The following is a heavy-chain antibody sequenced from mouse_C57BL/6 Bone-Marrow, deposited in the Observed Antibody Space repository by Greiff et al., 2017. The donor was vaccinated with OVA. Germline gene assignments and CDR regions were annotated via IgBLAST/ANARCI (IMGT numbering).Heavy chain of an antibody. CDR1: GFNIKDDY. CDR3: TTYYYGSSSDY. Sequence: DVQLVESGAELVRPGASVKLSCTASGFNIKDDYMHWVKQRPEQGLEWIGWIDPENGDTEYASKFQGKATITADTSSNTAYLQLSSLTSEDTAVYYCTTYYYGSSSDYWGQGTTLTVSS. CDR2: IDPENGDT. J-gene: IGHJ2*01. V-gene: IGHV14-4*01. D-gene: IGHD1-1*01.